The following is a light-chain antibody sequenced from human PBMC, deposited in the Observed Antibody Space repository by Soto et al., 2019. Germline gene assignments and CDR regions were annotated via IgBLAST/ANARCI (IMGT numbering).Light chain of an antibody. CDR2: GAS. Sequence: EIVLTPSPGTLSLSPGERATLSCRASQSVSSSYLAWYQQKPGQAPRLLIYGASSRATGIPDRFSGSGSGTDFTLTISRLEPEDFAVYYCHQRSNWPLTFGPGTKVDIK. CDR1: QSVSSSY. J-gene: IGKJ3*01. V-gene: IGKV3D-20*02. CDR3: HQRSNWPLT.